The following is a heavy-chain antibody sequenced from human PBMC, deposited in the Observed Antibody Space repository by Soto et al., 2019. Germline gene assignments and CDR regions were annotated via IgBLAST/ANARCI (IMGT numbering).Heavy chain of an antibody. D-gene: IGHD3-9*01. J-gene: IGHJ4*02. CDR1: GFTFSSYG. CDR3: ARETDHILTGYYRGLGY. CDR2: IWYDGSNK. V-gene: IGHV3-33*01. Sequence: QVQLVESGGGVVQPGRSLRLSCAASGFTFSSYGMHWVRQAPGKGLEWVAVIWYDGSNKYYADSVKGRFTISRDNSKNTLNLQMNSLRAEDTAVYYCARETDHILTGYYRGLGYWGQGTLVTVSS.